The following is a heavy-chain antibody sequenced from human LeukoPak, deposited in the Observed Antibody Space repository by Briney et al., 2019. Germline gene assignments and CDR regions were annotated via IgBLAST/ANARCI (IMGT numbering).Heavy chain of an antibody. CDR2: ISAYNGNT. V-gene: IGHV1-18*01. Sequence: ASVKVSCKASGYTFTSYGISWVRQAPGQGLEWMGWISAYNGNTNYAQKLQGRVTMTTDTSTSTAYMELRSLRSDDTAVYYCARGGESSSWYLIGKDAFDIWGQGTMVTVSS. CDR1: GYTFTSYG. D-gene: IGHD6-13*01. CDR3: ARGGESSSWYLIGKDAFDI. J-gene: IGHJ3*02.